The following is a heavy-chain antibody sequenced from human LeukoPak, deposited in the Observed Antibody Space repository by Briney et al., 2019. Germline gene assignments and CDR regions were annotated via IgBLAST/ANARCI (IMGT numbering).Heavy chain of an antibody. CDR3: AKQPYNYYYLDV. D-gene: IGHD2-21*01. CDR1: GLTHHDYA. V-gene: IGHV3-23*01. CDR2: IVGDSSKT. J-gene: IGHJ6*03. Sequence: GGSLRLSCAISGLTHHDYAMTWVRQAPGKGLEWVSTIVGDSSKTYYADSVKGRFTISRDDSNYMLFLHMNSLRAEDTAVYYCAKQPYNYYYLDVWGKGTTVTVSS.